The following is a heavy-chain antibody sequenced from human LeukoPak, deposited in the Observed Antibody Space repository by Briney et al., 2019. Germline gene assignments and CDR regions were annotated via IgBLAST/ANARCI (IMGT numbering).Heavy chain of an antibody. J-gene: IGHJ4*02. CDR3: AREPVWGSYRGPLDY. CDR1: GFTFSSYG. V-gene: IGHV3-30*03. CDR2: ISYDGSNK. D-gene: IGHD3-16*02. Sequence: GGSLRLSCAASGFTFSSYGMHWVRQAPGKGLEWVAVISYDGSNKYYADSVKGRFTISRDNAQNSLYLQMNSLRAEDTAVYYCAREPVWGSYRGPLDYWGQGTLVTVSS.